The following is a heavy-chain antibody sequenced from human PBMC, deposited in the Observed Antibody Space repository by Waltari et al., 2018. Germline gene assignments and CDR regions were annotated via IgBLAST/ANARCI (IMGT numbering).Heavy chain of an antibody. V-gene: IGHV3-48*03. CDR3: ARGTRVGRNGMDV. Sequence: EVQLVESGGGLVQPGGSKRLSCAASGFTFISYEMHWARQAPGKGMEWVSYISSSGSTKYYADSVKGRLIISRDNAKNSLYLQMNSLRAEDTAVYYCARGTRVGRNGMDVWGQGTTVTVSS. CDR2: ISSSGSTK. CDR1: GFTFISYE. D-gene: IGHD2-15*01. J-gene: IGHJ6*02.